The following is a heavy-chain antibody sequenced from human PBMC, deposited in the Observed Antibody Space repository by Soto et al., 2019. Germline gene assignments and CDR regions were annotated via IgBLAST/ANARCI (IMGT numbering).Heavy chain of an antibody. J-gene: IGHJ4*02. D-gene: IGHD3-3*01. Sequence: QVQLVQSGAEVKKPGASVKVSCKASGYTFTSYGISWVRQAPGQGLEWMGWISAYNGNTNYAQKRQGRVTMTTDTSTNAAYMELRSLKSDATAVYYCARVGCDYCPNDYWGQGTLVTVSS. CDR2: ISAYNGNT. V-gene: IGHV1-18*01. CDR3: ARVGCDYCPNDY. CDR1: GYTFTSYG.